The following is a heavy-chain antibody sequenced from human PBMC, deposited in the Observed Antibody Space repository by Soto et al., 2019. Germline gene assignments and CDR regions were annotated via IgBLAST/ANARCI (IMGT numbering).Heavy chain of an antibody. CDR1: RVPVKTYS. V-gene: IGHV3-21*01. D-gene: IGHD2-2*02. CDR3: AREYTAWPLAYGLDV. Sequence: PAGSLRLSCLVPRVPVKTYSINWVRQAQGKGLEWVSSISSRSDIYYADSVKGRFTISRDNAKNSVSLQMNSLRAEDTAVYYCAREYTAWPLAYGLDVCGQGLTVTVS. CDR2: ISSRSDI. J-gene: IGHJ6*02.